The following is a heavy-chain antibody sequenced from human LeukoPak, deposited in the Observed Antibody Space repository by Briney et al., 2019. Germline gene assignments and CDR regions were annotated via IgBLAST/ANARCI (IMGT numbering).Heavy chain of an antibody. Sequence: GGSLRLSCAAFGFTFSSYSMNRVRQAPGKGLEWVSSISSSSSYIYYADSVKGRFAISRDNAKNSLYLQMNSLRAEDTAVYYCARDADSSGWYEYGMDVWGQGTTVTVSS. J-gene: IGHJ6*02. D-gene: IGHD6-19*01. CDR1: GFTFSSYS. CDR3: ARDADSSGWYEYGMDV. V-gene: IGHV3-21*01. CDR2: ISSSSSYI.